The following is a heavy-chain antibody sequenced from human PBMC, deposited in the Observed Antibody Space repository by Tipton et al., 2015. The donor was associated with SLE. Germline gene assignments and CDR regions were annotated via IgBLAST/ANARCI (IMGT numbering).Heavy chain of an antibody. J-gene: IGHJ6*03. V-gene: IGHV3-30-3*01. CDR1: EFTFSTYA. Sequence: SLRLSCAASEFTFSTYAMHWVRQAPGKGLEWVTPISPDGTNTYYADSVKGRFTISRDNAKNTLYLQMNSLRGEDTAVYYGTRGSRVTISGVVNYYYYMDVWDKGTTVTVSS. CDR2: ISPDGTNT. D-gene: IGHD3-3*01. CDR3: TRGSRVTISGVVNYYYYMDV.